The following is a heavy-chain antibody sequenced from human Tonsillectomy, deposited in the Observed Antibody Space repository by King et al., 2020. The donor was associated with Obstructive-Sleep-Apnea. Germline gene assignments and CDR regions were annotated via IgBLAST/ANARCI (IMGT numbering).Heavy chain of an antibody. CDR1: GFTFSSYA. CDR3: AKHRSDYSNVAKLSAINY. J-gene: IGHJ4*02. V-gene: IGHV3-23*04. Sequence: VQLVESGGGLVQPGGSLRLSCAASGFTFSSYAMSWVRQAPGKGLEWVSTISGSGGDTYYADSVKGRFTISRDNSKDTLYLQMNSLRAEDPAIYYCAKHRSDYSNVAKLSAINYWGQGTLVTVSS. CDR2: ISGSGGDT. D-gene: IGHD4-11*01.